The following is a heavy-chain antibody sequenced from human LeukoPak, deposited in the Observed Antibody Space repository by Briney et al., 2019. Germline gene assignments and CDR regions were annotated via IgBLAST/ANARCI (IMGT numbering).Heavy chain of an antibody. J-gene: IGHJ5*02. Sequence: SVKVSCKASGGTFSSYAISWVRQAPGQGLEWMGGIIPIFGTANYAQKFQGRVTITADKSTSTAYMELSSLRSEDTAVYYCARDINSIKRLPLFDPWGQGTLVTVSS. CDR3: ARDINSIKRLPLFDP. CDR2: IIPIFGTA. V-gene: IGHV1-69*06. CDR1: GGTFSSYA. D-gene: IGHD4-23*01.